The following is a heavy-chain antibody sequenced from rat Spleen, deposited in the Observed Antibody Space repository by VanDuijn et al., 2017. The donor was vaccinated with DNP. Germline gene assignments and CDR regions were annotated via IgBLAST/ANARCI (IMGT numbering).Heavy chain of an antibody. J-gene: IGHJ2*01. Sequence: EVQLVGSGGGLVQPGRSLKLSCVASGFTFSSYWMYWIRQAPGKGLEWVASINTDGGSTYYRDSVKGRFTVSRDDAKSTLYLQMDSLRSEDTAIYYCARGGTYYFDYWGQGVMVTVSS. CDR3: ARGGTYYFDY. CDR2: INTDGGST. CDR1: GFTFSSYW. V-gene: IGHV5-58*01.